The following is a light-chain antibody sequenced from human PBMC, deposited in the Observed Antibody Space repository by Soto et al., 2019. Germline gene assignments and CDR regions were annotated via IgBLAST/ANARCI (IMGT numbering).Light chain of an antibody. CDR2: GAS. Sequence: EIVMTQSPATLSVSPGERATLSCRASQSVSSNLAWYQQKTGQAPRLLIYGASTRATGIPARFSGSGSGTEFTLTISSLQSEDFAVYYCQQYNNWPPRTVGQGTKVEIK. CDR3: QQYNNWPPRT. V-gene: IGKV3-15*01. CDR1: QSVSSN. J-gene: IGKJ1*01.